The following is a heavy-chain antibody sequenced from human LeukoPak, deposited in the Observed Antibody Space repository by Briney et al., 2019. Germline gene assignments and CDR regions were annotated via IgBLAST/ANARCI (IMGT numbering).Heavy chain of an antibody. CDR2: IYYSGST. CDR3: ARSSRRYCGGGGCFGY. D-gene: IGHD2-15*01. Sequence: SEALSLTCTVSGGSISSGGYYWSWIRQPPGTGLEWIGYIYYSGSTNYNPSLKSRVTMSVDTSQNQFSLKLSSVTAADTAVYYCARSSRRYCGGGGCFGYWGQGTLVTVSS. CDR1: GGSISSGGYY. V-gene: IGHV4-61*08. J-gene: IGHJ4*03.